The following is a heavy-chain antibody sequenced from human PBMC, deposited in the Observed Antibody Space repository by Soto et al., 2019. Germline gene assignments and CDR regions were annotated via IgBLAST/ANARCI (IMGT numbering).Heavy chain of an antibody. J-gene: IGHJ3*02. CDR1: GGSISSYY. V-gene: IGHV4-59*01. CDR3: AKGGWMLFDI. Sequence: SETLSLTCTVSGGSISSYYWSWIRQPPGKGLEWIGYIYYSGSTNYNPSLKSRVTISVDTSKNQFSLKLSSVTAADKAVYYCAKGGWMLFDIWGQGTMVTVSS. CDR2: IYYSGST. D-gene: IGHD2-2*03.